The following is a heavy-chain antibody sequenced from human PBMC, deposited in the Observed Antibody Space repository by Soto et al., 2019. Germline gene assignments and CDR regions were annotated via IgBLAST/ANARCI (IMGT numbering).Heavy chain of an antibody. J-gene: IGHJ3*02. D-gene: IGHD3-16*01. CDR1: GYTFTSYA. CDR3: AREGGTHYDYIWGSPDAFDI. V-gene: IGHV1-3*01. Sequence: QVQLVQSGAEVKKPGASVKVSCKASGYTFTSYAMHWVRQAPGQRLEWMGWINAGNGNTKYSQKFQGRVTITRDTSASTAYMELSSLRSEDTAVYYCAREGGTHYDYIWGSPDAFDIWGQGTMVTVSS. CDR2: INAGNGNT.